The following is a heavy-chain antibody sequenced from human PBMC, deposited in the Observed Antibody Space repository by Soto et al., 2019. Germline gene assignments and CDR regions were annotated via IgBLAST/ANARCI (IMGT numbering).Heavy chain of an antibody. D-gene: IGHD3-10*01. CDR1: GFTFSTYA. CDR2: ISDDGSNK. J-gene: IGHJ5*02. V-gene: IGHV3-30-3*01. Sequence: ESGGGVVQPGRSLRLSCAASGFTFSTYAMHWVRQAPGKGLEWVATISDDGSNKYYADSVKCRFTISRDNSKDTLYLQMNSLRAEDTAVYYCPREGHGDWFDPWGQGTLVTVSS. CDR3: PREGHGDWFDP.